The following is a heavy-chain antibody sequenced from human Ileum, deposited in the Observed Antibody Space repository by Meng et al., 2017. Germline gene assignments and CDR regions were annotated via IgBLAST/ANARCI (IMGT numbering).Heavy chain of an antibody. CDR1: GGSITTHSS. Sequence: QVQLPGAGPGLAKPSRSLSSPCAVSGGSITTHSSCSWVRQSQEKGLEWIGQIDHSGSPYYNPSLNRRVTMSVDKSKSQVSLQPTSVAAADTAVYYCARHGGYYQDYWGQGTLVTVSS. CDR3: ARHGGYYQDY. J-gene: IGHJ4*02. CDR2: IDHSGSP. D-gene: IGHD4-23*01. V-gene: IGHV4-4*02.